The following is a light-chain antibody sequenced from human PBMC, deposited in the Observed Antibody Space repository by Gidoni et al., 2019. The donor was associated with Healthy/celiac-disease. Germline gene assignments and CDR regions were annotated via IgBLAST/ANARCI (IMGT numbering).Light chain of an antibody. CDR2: DAS. Sequence: DIQMTQSPSTLSASVGDRVTITCRASQSISSWLAWYQQKPGKDPKLLIYDASSLVSGVPSRFSGSGSGTEFTLTISSLQPDDFATYYCQQYNSYSPTFGQGTKVEIK. CDR3: QQYNSYSPT. V-gene: IGKV1-5*01. J-gene: IGKJ1*01. CDR1: QSISSW.